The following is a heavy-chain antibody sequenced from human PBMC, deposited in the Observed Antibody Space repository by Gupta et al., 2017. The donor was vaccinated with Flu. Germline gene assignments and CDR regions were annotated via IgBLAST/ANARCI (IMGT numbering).Heavy chain of an antibody. CDR3: ASSHSYSTIIDY. V-gene: IGHV4-61*02. Sequence: QVQLQESGPGLVKPSQTLSLTCTVSGGSITSENYYWTWIRQPAGKGLEWIGRVYISGTTDYNPSLKSRVTMSVNTSNNQFSLKLSSVTAADTALYYCASSHSYSTIIDYWGQGTLVTVSS. CDR2: VYISGTT. CDR1: GGSITSENYY. J-gene: IGHJ4*02. D-gene: IGHD1-26*01.